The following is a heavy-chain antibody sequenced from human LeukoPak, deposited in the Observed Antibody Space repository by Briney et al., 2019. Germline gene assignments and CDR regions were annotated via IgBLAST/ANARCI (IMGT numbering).Heavy chain of an antibody. CDR2: ISSSGSTI. V-gene: IGHV3-11*01. Sequence: PGGSLRLSCAASGFTFSDYYMSWIRQAPGKGLEWVSYISSSGSTIYYADSVKGRFTISRDNAKNSLYLQMNSLRAEDTAVYYCARLAAAEYYCYYMDVWGKGTTVTISS. J-gene: IGHJ6*03. CDR1: GFTFSDYY. CDR3: ARLAAAEYYCYYMDV. D-gene: IGHD6-13*01.